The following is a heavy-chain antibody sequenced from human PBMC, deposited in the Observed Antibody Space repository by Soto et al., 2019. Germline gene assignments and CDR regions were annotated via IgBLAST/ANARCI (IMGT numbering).Heavy chain of an antibody. CDR3: ARVLGGYPNFDF. CDR1: GFTFSRYG. J-gene: IGHJ4*02. D-gene: IGHD3-22*01. V-gene: IGHV3-30-3*01. Sequence: GGSLRLSCAASGFTFSRYGLHWVRQAPRKGLEWVAFITYDGSDKFYADSVKGRFTISRDTSKNTLYLQMNSLRAEDTAVYYCARVLGGYPNFDFWGQGTLVTVSS. CDR2: ITYDGSDK.